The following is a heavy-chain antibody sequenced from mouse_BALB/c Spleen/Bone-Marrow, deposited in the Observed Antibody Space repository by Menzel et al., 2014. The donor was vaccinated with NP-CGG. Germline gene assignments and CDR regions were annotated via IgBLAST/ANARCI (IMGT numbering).Heavy chain of an antibody. V-gene: IGHV5-6-3*01. CDR1: RFTFSSYG. CDR2: INSNGGST. J-gene: IGHJ4*01. D-gene: IGHD1-1*01. Sequence: EVKLVVSGGGLVQPGGSLKLSCAASRFTFSSYGMSWVRQTPDKRLESVATINSNGGSTYYPDSVKGRFTISRDNAKNTLYLQMSSLKSEDTAMYYCARDRYYGYAMDYWGQGTSVTVSS. CDR3: ARDRYYGYAMDY.